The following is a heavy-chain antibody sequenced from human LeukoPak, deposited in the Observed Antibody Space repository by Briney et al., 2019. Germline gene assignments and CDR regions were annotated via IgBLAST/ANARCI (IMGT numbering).Heavy chain of an antibody. J-gene: IGHJ6*02. CDR2: IKPNSGGT. CDR3: ARDRYYDSSGYYYGVYYYYGMDV. V-gene: IGHV1-2*02. CDR1: GYTFTGYY. D-gene: IGHD3-22*01. Sequence: ASVKASCKASGYTFTGYYMLWVRQATGQGLEWMGWIKPNSGGTNYAQKLQGRVTITRDTSISAAYMELSRLRSDDTAVYYCARDRYYDSSGYYYGVYYYYGMDVWGQGTTVTVSS.